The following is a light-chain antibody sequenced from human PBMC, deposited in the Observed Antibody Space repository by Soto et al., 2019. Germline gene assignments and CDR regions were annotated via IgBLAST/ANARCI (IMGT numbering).Light chain of an antibody. V-gene: IGLV3-1*01. CDR3: QAWDSSTVV. Sequence: SSELTQPPSVSVSPGQTASITCSGDRLGDRYPCWYQQKPGQSPILVIYQDNKRPSGIPERFSGSNSGNTATLTISGTQAMDEADYYCQAWDSSTVVFGGGTQLTVL. CDR2: QDN. CDR1: RLGDRY. J-gene: IGLJ2*01.